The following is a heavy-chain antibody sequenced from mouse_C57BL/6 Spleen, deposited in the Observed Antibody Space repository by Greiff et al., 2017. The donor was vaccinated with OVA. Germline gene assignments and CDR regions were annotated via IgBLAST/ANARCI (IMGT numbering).Heavy chain of an antibody. J-gene: IGHJ3*01. CDR1: GYTFTEYT. D-gene: IGHD1-1*01. V-gene: IGHV1-62-2*01. CDR2: FYPGSGSI. CDR3: ARHEDNYGSSYPSWFAY. Sequence: VKLMESGAELVKPGASVKLSCKASGYTFTEYTIHWVKQRSGQGLEWIGWFYPGSGSIKYNEKFKDKATLTADKSSSTVYMELSRLTSEDSAIYFCARHEDNYGSSYPSWFAYWGQGTLVTVSA.